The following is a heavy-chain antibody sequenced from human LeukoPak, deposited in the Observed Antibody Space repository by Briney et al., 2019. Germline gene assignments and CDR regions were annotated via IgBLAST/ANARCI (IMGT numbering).Heavy chain of an antibody. V-gene: IGHV3-74*01. J-gene: IGHJ4*02. CDR3: ARGELPAAMGY. D-gene: IGHD2-2*01. CDR1: RFTFSNYY. CDR2: INGDGSAL. Sequence: GGSLRLSCAASRFTFSNYYMHWVRQAPGKGLVWVSHINGDGSALGYAASVKGRFTISRDNAKNTLYLQMNSLRAEDTAVYYCARGELPAAMGYGGQGTLVIVSS.